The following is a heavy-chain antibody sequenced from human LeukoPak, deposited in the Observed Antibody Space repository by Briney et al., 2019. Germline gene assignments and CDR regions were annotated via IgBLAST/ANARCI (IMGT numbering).Heavy chain of an antibody. CDR2: IYYSGST. CDR1: GGSISSSSYY. V-gene: IGHV4-39*07. Sequence: PSETLSLTCTVSGGSISSSSYYWGWIRQPPGKGLEWIGSIYYSGSTYYNPSLKSRVTISVDRSKNQFSLKLSSVTAADTAVYYCARENCGGDCAKEFDYRGQGTLVTVSS. CDR3: ARENCGGDCAKEFDY. D-gene: IGHD2-21*02. J-gene: IGHJ4*02.